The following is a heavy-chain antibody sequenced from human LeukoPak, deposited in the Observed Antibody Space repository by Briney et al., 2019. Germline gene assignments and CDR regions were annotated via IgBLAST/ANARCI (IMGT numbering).Heavy chain of an antibody. J-gene: IGHJ4*02. V-gene: IGHV3-48*03. CDR2: ISSSGSTI. D-gene: IGHD3-22*01. CDR1: GFTFRSYE. CDR3: ARVLSSGYYFDY. Sequence: GGSLRLSCAASGFTFRSYEMNWVRQAPGKGLVWVSYISSSGSTIYYAHSVKGRFTISRDNAKNSLYLQMNSLRAEDTAVYYCARVLSSGYYFDYWGQGTLVTVSS.